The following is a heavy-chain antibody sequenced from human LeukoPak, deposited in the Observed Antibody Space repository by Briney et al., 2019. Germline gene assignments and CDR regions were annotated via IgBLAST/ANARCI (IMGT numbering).Heavy chain of an antibody. CDR3: ARSDLYGDYGH. Sequence: MPSETLSLTCTVSGGSISSYYWSWIRQPPGKGLEWIGYIYYSGSTNYNPSLKSRVTISVDTSKNQFSLKLSPVTAADTAVYYCARSDLYGDYGHWGQGTLVTVSS. CDR2: IYYSGST. J-gene: IGHJ4*02. CDR1: GGSISSYY. D-gene: IGHD4-17*01. V-gene: IGHV4-59*01.